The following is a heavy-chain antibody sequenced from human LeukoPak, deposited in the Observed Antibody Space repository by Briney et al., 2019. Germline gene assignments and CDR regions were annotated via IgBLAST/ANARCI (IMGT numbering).Heavy chain of an antibody. CDR1: GFTFSNYA. J-gene: IGHJ4*02. CDR2: IRGSGDMT. D-gene: IGHD3-22*01. CDR3: ARYYYDSSGYYYFDY. Sequence: GGSLRLSCATSGFTFSNYAMSWVRQAPVKGLEWVSAIRGSGDMTYYADSVKGRFTVARDNPKTTLYLQMNSLRAEDTAVYYCARYYYDSSGYYYFDYWGQGTLVTVSS. V-gene: IGHV3-23*01.